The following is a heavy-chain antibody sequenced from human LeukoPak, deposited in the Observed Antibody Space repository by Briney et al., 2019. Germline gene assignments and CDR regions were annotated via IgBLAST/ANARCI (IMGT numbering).Heavy chain of an antibody. CDR2: ISTGSIYI. CDR1: GFTFSSYS. Sequence: PGGSLRLSCAASGFTFSSYSMNWVRQAPGKGLEWVSSISTGSIYIYYADSVKGRFTISRDNAKNSLYLQMNSLRAEDTAVYYCARDRVPTWIQLWSPGYYYYMDVWGKGTTVTISS. D-gene: IGHD5-18*01. V-gene: IGHV3-21*01. CDR3: ARDRVPTWIQLWSPGYYYYMDV. J-gene: IGHJ6*03.